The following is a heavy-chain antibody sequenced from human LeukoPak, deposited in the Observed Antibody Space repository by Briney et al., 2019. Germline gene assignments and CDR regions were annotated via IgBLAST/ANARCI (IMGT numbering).Heavy chain of an antibody. CDR1: GFTFRDYS. CDR3: AKGITRGDI. J-gene: IGHJ3*02. CDR2: IKHDGSEK. V-gene: IGHV3-7*03. D-gene: IGHD3-10*01. Sequence: GGSLRLSCAASGFTFRDYSMSWVRQAPGKGLEWVANIKHDGSEKYYVDSVKGRFTISRDNAKNSLYLQMNSLRAEDTAVYYCAKGITRGDIWGQGTMVTVSS.